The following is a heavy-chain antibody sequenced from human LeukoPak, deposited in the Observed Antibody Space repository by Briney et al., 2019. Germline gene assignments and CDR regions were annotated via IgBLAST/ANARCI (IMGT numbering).Heavy chain of an antibody. CDR1: GFTFDDYA. D-gene: IGHD2-2*01. CDR3: AKDMYDLSRSAMGGYYYYGTDV. CDR2: ISWNSGSI. V-gene: IGHV3-9*01. J-gene: IGHJ6*02. Sequence: GRSLRLSCAASGFTFDDYAMHWVRQAPGKGLEWVSGISWNSGSIGYADSVKGRFTISRDNAKNSLYLQMNSLRAEDTALYYCAKDMYDLSRSAMGGYYYYGTDVWGQGTTVTVSS.